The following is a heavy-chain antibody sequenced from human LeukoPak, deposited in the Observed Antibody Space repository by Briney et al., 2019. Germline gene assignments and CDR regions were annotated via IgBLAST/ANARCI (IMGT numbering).Heavy chain of an antibody. CDR3: AREYTAMVKPGYFDY. Sequence: GRSLRLSCAASGFTFISYAMHWVRQTPGKGLEWVAVISYDGSNKYYADSVKGRFTISRDNSKNTLYLQMNSLRAEDTAVYYCAREYTAMVKPGYFDYWGQGTLVTVSS. CDR2: ISYDGSNK. D-gene: IGHD5-18*01. V-gene: IGHV3-30-3*01. CDR1: GFTFISYA. J-gene: IGHJ4*02.